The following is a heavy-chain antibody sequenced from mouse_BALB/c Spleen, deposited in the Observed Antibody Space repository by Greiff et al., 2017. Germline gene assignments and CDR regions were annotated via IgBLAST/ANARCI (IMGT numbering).Heavy chain of an antibody. V-gene: IGHV5-6-5*01. D-gene: IGHD1-1*01. CDR2: ISSGGST. J-gene: IGHJ2*01. CDR1: GFTFSSYA. Sequence: EVKVVESGGGLVKPGGSLKLSCAASGFTFSSYAMSWVRQTPEKRLEWVASISSGGSTYYPDSVKGRFTISRDNARNILYLQMSSLRSEDTAMYYCARGLLRYLYYFDYWGQGTTLTVSS. CDR3: ARGLLRYLYYFDY.